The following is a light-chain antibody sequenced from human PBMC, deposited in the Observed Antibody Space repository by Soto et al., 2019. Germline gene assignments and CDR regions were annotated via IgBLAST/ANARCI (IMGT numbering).Light chain of an antibody. CDR2: YAS. CDR1: QSLSSY. J-gene: IGKJ4*01. V-gene: IGKV3-11*01. Sequence: EIALTQSPATLSLSPGERATLSCRASQSLSSYLAWYQQKPGQAPRLLIYYASNRATGIPDRFSGSGSGTDFTLTISSLEPEDFAVYYCQQRTNRLTFGGGTKVDIK. CDR3: QQRTNRLT.